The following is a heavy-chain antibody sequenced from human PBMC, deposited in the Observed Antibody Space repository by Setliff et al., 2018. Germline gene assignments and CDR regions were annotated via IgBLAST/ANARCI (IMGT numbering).Heavy chain of an antibody. CDR1: GDTFSSSA. Sequence: GASVKVSCKASGDTFSSSAISWVRQAPGQGLEWMGGIIPIFGTANYAQKFQGRVTITADESTSTAYMELSSLRSEDTAVYYCARDGDNYYDSSGYYLNHAFDIWGQGTMFT. J-gene: IGHJ3*02. CDR3: ARDGDNYYDSSGYYLNHAFDI. V-gene: IGHV1-69*13. CDR2: IIPIFGTA. D-gene: IGHD3-22*01.